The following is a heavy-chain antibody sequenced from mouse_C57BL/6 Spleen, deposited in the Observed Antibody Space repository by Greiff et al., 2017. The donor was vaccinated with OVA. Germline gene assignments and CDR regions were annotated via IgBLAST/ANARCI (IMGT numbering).Heavy chain of an antibody. CDR2: IRLKSDNYAT. CDR1: GFTFSNYW. D-gene: IGHD2-1*01. V-gene: IGHV6-3*01. J-gene: IGHJ3*01. Sequence: EVKLQESGGGLVQPGGSMKLSCVASGFTFSNYWMNWVRQSPEKGLEWVAQIRLKSDNYATHYAESVKGRFTISRDDSKSSVYLQMNNLRAEDTGIYYCTQKIYYGNYALGYWGQGTLVTVSA. CDR3: TQKIYYGNYALGY.